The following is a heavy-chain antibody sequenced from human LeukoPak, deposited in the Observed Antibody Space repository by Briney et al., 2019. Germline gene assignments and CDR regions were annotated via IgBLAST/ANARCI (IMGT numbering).Heavy chain of an antibody. Sequence: ASVKVSCKASGGTFSSYAISWVRQAPGQGLEWMGGIIPIFGTANYAQKFQGRVTITADESTSTAYMELSSLRSEDTAVYYCARSRPWSRDAFDIWGQGTMVTVSS. CDR3: ARSRPWSRDAFDI. J-gene: IGHJ3*02. V-gene: IGHV1-69*13. CDR2: IIPIFGTA. CDR1: GGTFSSYA.